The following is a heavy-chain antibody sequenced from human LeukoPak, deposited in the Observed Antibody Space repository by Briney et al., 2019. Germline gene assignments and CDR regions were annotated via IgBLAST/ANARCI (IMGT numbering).Heavy chain of an antibody. CDR1: GYTLTELS. D-gene: IGHD3-22*01. CDR2: FDPEDGET. J-gene: IGHJ1*01. Sequence: GASVKVSCKVSGYTLTELSMHWVRQAPGKGLERMGGFDPEDGETIYAQKFQGRVTMTEDTPTDTAYMELSSLRSEDTAVYYCATRTLSYYDSSARAEYFQHWGQGTLVTVSS. V-gene: IGHV1-24*01. CDR3: ATRTLSYYDSSARAEYFQH.